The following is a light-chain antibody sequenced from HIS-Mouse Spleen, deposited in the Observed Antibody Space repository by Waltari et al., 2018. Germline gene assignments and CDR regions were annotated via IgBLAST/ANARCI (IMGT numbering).Light chain of an antibody. CDR1: SSDVGSYNF. V-gene: IGLV2-23*01. J-gene: IGLJ1*01. CDR3: CSYAGSSTSYV. CDR2: EGS. Sequence: QSALTQPASVSGSPGQSITISCTGTSSDVGSYNFVSWYQQHPGKAPKLILYEGSKRPSGVSNRFSGSKSGNTASLTISGLQAEDEADYYCCSYAGSSTSYVFGTGTKVTVL.